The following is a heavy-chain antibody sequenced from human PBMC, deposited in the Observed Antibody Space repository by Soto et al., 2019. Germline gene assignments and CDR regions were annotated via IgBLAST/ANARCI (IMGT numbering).Heavy chain of an antibody. CDR3: ARAKKGIAAAENWFDP. CDR2: IYYSGST. V-gene: IGHV4-31*03. CDR1: GGSISSGGYY. Sequence: QVQLQESGPGLVKPSQTLSLTCTVSGGSISSGGYYWSWIRQHPGKGLEWIGYIYYSGSTYYNPSLKSRVTISVDTSKNQFSLKLSSVTAPDTAVYYCARAKKGIAAAENWFDPWGQGTLVTVSS. J-gene: IGHJ5*02. D-gene: IGHD6-13*01.